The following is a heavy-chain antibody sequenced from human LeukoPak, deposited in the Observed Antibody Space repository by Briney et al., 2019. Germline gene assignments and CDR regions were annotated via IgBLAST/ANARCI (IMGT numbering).Heavy chain of an antibody. CDR2: IYYSGST. CDR3: AKDYYYDSSGYYYFDY. CDR1: GGSISSYY. J-gene: IGHJ4*02. Sequence: SETLSLTCTVSGGSISSYYWSWIRQPPGKGLEWLGYIYYSGSTNYNPSLKSRVTISVDTSKNQFSLKLSSVTAADTAVYYCAKDYYYDSSGYYYFDYWGQGTLVTVSS. V-gene: IGHV4-59*01. D-gene: IGHD3-22*01.